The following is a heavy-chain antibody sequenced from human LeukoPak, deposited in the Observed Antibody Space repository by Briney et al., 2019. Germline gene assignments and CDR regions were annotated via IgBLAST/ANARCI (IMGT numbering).Heavy chain of an antibody. CDR1: GGSISDNY. Sequence: PSETLSLTCSVSGGSISDNYWIWIRQPAGKGLELIVRFYIGGGTNYNPSLKSRVTMSVDTSKNQFSLKLSSVTAADTAVYYCARVTGTTPFDYWGQGTLVTVSS. CDR3: ARVTGTTPFDY. V-gene: IGHV4-4*07. D-gene: IGHD1-20*01. J-gene: IGHJ4*02. CDR2: FYIGGGT.